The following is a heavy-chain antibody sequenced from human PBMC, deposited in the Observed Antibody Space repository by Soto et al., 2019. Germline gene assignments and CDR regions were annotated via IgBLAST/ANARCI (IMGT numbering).Heavy chain of an antibody. Sequence: VASVKVSCEASGYTFTSYSMHWVRQAPGQGLEWMGIINPSGGSTSYAQKFQGRVTMTRDTSMSTAYMELSSLRFEDTAVYYFPRGEDFWSGYYREHGYWGQGTLVTVSS. CDR1: GYTFTSYS. CDR3: PRGEDFWSGYYREHGY. D-gene: IGHD3-3*01. CDR2: INPSGGST. J-gene: IGHJ4*02. V-gene: IGHV1-46*01.